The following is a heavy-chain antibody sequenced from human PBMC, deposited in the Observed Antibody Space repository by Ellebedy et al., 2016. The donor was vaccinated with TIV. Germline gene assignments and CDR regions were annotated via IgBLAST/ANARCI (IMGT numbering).Heavy chain of an antibody. Sequence: ASVKVSCXASGYTFTSYGISWVRQAPGQGLEWMGWISAYNGNTNYAQKLQGRVTMTTDTSTSTAYMELRSLRSDDTAVYYCARRYYDILTGSNWFDPWGQGTLVTVSS. CDR1: GYTFTSYG. J-gene: IGHJ5*02. V-gene: IGHV1-18*01. CDR3: ARRYYDILTGSNWFDP. D-gene: IGHD3-9*01. CDR2: ISAYNGNT.